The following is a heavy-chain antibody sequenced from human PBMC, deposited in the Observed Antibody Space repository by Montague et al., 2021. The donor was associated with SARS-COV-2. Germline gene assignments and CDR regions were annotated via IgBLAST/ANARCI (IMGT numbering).Heavy chain of an antibody. J-gene: IGHJ4*02. CDR2: SYHRFKWYN. CDR1: GDSVAGDGPT. V-gene: IGHV6-1*01. D-gene: IGHD3-22*01. Sequence: CAISGDSVAGDGPTRNSVKHSSALDSQRQLVSYHRFKWYNDYALSVKSRITINPDTSKNHFSLQLNSVTPEDTAIYYCARGVYYDGSGYYSFDYWGQGTLVTVSS. CDR3: ARGVYYDGSGYYSFDY.